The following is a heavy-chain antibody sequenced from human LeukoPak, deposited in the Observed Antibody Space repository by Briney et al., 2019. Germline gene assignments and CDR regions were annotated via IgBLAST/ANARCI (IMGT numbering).Heavy chain of an antibody. J-gene: IGHJ4*02. Sequence: SETLSLTRAVYGGSFSGYYWSWIRQPPGKGLEWIGEINHSGSTNYNPSLKSRVTISVDTSKNQFSLKLSSVTAADTAVYYCARGRYGSGSYYFDYWGQGTLVTVSS. V-gene: IGHV4-34*01. CDR3: ARGRYGSGSYYFDY. CDR1: GGSFSGYY. CDR2: INHSGST. D-gene: IGHD3-10*01.